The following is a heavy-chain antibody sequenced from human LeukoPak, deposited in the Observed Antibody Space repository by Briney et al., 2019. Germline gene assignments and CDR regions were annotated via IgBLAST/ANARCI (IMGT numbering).Heavy chain of an antibody. CDR3: ARDREVYYYGMDV. J-gene: IGHJ6*04. Sequence: ASEKVSCKASGYTFTSYGISWVRQAPGQGLEWMGWISAYNGNTNYAQKLQGRVTVTTDTSTSTAYMELRSLRSDDTAVYYCARDREVYYYGMDVWGKGTTVTVSS. V-gene: IGHV1-18*04. CDR1: GYTFTSYG. CDR2: ISAYNGNT.